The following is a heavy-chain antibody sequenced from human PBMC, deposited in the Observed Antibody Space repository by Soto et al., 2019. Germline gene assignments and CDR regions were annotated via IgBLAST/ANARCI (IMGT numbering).Heavy chain of an antibody. V-gene: IGHV3-11*06. J-gene: IGHJ6*02. CDR1: GFTLRDYY. CDR2: ISDSGDYT. D-gene: IGHD3-10*01. Sequence: PGGSLRLSCAASGFTLRDYYMTWIRQAPGKGLEWVSYISDSGDYTKYADSVKGRFTISRDNARNSVHLQMNSLRGEDTAIYYCARHHDYGAGGAQFGLDVWGQGTTVTVSS. CDR3: ARHHDYGAGGAQFGLDV.